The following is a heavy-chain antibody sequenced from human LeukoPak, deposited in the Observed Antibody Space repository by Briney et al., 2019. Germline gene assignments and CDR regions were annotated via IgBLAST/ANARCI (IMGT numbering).Heavy chain of an antibody. CDR2: IYYSGST. V-gene: IGHV4-30-4*08. Sequence: SETLSLTCTVSGGSISSGDYYWSWIRQPPGKGLEWIGYIYYSGSTYYNPSLTSRVTISVDTSKNQFSLKLSSVTAADTAVYYCAQGGDYSSSSVFNYWGQGTLVTVSS. CDR1: GGSISSGDYY. CDR3: AQGGDYSSSSVFNY. D-gene: IGHD6-6*01. J-gene: IGHJ4*02.